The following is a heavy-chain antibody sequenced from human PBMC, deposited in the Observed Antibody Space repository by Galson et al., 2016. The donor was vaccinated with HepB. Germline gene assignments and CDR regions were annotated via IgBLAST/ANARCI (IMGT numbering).Heavy chain of an antibody. CDR2: IGTSAQNT. CDR1: GFTFSRYA. Sequence: SLRLSCAASGFTFSRYAMNWFRQAPGKGLEWVSTIGTSAQNTHYADSVKGRFTISRGNSKSTLYVQLSSLRAEDTAVYYCAKDYDSTGYYEGDWGQGTLVTVS. CDR3: AKDYDSTGYYEGD. D-gene: IGHD3-22*01. J-gene: IGHJ4*02. V-gene: IGHV3-23*01.